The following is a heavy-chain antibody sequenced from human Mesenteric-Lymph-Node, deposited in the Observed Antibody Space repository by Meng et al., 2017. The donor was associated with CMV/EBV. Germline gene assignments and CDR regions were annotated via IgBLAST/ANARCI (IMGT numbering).Heavy chain of an antibody. J-gene: IGHJ4*02. CDR2: ISSSGST. Sequence: GSLRLSCTVSGGSVSSSGNYWGWIRQPPGKGLEWIGTISSSGSTNYNPSLSSRVTISLDRTKSQFSLRLTSVTAADTAVYFCARDGEYTFPVDFWGQGTLVTVSS. D-gene: IGHD2/OR15-2a*01. CDR3: ARDGEYTFPVDF. CDR1: GGSVSSSGNY. V-gene: IGHV4-39*07.